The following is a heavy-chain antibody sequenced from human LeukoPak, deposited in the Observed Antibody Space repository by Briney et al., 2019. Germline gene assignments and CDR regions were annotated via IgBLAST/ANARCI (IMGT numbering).Heavy chain of an antibody. CDR3: AKDRDYYLVGFFDY. V-gene: IGHV3-23*01. J-gene: IGHJ4*02. CDR2: ISGSGVTT. D-gene: IGHD3-10*01. CDR1: GFTFSSYA. Sequence: GGSLRLSCAASGFTFSSYAMSWVRQAPGKGLEWVSAISGSGVTTYYADSVKGRFTISRDDSKNTLYLQMNSLRAEDTALYYCAKDRDYYLVGFFDYWGQGTLVTVSS.